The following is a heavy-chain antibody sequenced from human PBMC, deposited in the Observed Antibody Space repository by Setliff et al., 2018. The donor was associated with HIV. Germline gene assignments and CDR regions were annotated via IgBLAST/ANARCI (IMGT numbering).Heavy chain of an antibody. Sequence: ASVKVSCKVSGYTLTELSMHWVRQAPGKGLEWMGGFDREDGETIYAQKFQGRVTMTEDTSTDTAYMELSSLRSEDTAVYYCATDRILGYCSSTSCSNAFDIWGQGTMVTVSS. J-gene: IGHJ3*02. CDR2: FDREDGET. V-gene: IGHV1-24*01. D-gene: IGHD2-2*01. CDR3: ATDRILGYCSSTSCSNAFDI. CDR1: GYTLTELS.